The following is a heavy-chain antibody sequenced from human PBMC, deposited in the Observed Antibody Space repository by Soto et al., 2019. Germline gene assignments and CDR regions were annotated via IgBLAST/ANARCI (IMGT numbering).Heavy chain of an antibody. CDR1: GFTISTYG. CDR3: TGAAAEGGFDP. J-gene: IGHJ5*02. Sequence: QVQLVESGGGVVQPGTSLRLSCAASGFTISTYGMHWVRQAPGKGLEWVAVIWFDGRNQYYADSVKGRFTISRDTSKNTLYLQMNRLRVEDTAVYYCTGAAAEGGFDPWGQGTLVTVSS. D-gene: IGHD6-13*01. CDR2: IWFDGRNQ. V-gene: IGHV3-33*01.